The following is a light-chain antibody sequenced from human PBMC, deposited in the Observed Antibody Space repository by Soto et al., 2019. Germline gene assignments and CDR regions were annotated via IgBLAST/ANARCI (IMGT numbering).Light chain of an antibody. V-gene: IGKV1-5*03. Sequence: DIQMTQSPSTLSASVGDRVTITCRASQTFSGWLAWYQQRPGKGPKLLIYKASTLESGVPSRFSGSGSGTEFTLTISSLQPEDFATYYCQQSYSTPLTFGGGTKVEIK. CDR3: QQSYSTPLT. CDR1: QTFSGW. J-gene: IGKJ4*01. CDR2: KAS.